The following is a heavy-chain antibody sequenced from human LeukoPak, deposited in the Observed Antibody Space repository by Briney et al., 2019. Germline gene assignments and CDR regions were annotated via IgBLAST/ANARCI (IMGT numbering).Heavy chain of an antibody. CDR3: ARDKSRYNYGYNY. CDR2: ISPYNGDR. J-gene: IGHJ4*02. D-gene: IGHD5-18*01. Sequence: ASVKVSCKASGYTYITYGINWVQQAPGQGLDWMGWISPYNGDRNYAQKFQGRVTVTTDTSTSTVYMELRSLRSDDTAVYYCARDKSRYNYGYNYWGQGTLVTVSS. V-gene: IGHV1-18*01. CDR1: GYTYITYG.